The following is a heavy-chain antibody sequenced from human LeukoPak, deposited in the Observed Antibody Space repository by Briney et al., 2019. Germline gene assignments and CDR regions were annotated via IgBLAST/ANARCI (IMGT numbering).Heavy chain of an antibody. D-gene: IGHD3-22*01. CDR3: ARVRAMIRGDAFDI. Sequence: ASVKVSCKASGYTFTSYGISWLRQAPGQGLEWMGWISAYNGNTNYAQKLQGRVTITTDTSTSTAYMELRSLRSDDTAVYYCARVRAMIRGDAFDIWGQGTMVTVSS. CDR1: GYTFTSYG. CDR2: ISAYNGNT. V-gene: IGHV1-18*01. J-gene: IGHJ3*02.